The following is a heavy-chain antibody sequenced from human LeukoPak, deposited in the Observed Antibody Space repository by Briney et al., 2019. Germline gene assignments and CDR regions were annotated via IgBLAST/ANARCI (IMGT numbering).Heavy chain of an antibody. D-gene: IGHD1-26*01. CDR1: GYTFTGYY. CDR2: INPNSGCT. V-gene: IGHV1-2*02. Sequence: ASVKVFCKASGYTFTGYYMHRVRQDPGQGPEWMGWINPNSGCTNYAQKFQGRVTMTRGPAISTAYMELSRLRCHDTAEYYCAVSERYSGSYYRYAFDIWGQGTMVTVSS. CDR3: AVSERYSGSYYRYAFDI. J-gene: IGHJ3*02.